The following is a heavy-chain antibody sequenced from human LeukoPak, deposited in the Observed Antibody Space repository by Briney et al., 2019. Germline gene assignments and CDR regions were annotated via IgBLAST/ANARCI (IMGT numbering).Heavy chain of an antibody. CDR1: GITLPNYA. Sequence: GGSLRLSCAASGITLPNYAMSWVRQPPGKGLEWVSSIRDGGDGTYYADSVKGRFAISRDNSKNTLYLQMNSLRAEDTAVYYCAKDLEYQALWGFFDSWGQGTLVTVSS. D-gene: IGHD2-2*01. V-gene: IGHV3-23*01. CDR3: AKDLEYQALWGFFDS. J-gene: IGHJ4*02. CDR2: IRDGGDGT.